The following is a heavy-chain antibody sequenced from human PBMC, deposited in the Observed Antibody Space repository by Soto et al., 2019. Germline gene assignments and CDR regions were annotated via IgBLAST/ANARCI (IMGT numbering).Heavy chain of an antibody. CDR2: IYYSGST. CDR1: GGSISCGGYY. J-gene: IGHJ5*02. CDR3: ARSYVVVPAATHRLNWFDP. V-gene: IGHV4-31*03. Sequence: QVQLQESGPGLVKPSQTLSLTCTVSGGSISCGGYYWSWIRQHPGKGLEWIGYIYYSGSTYYNPSLKRRVTISVDTSKNQFSLKLSSVTAADTAVYYCARSYVVVPAATHRLNWFDPWGQGTLVTVSS. D-gene: IGHD2-2*01.